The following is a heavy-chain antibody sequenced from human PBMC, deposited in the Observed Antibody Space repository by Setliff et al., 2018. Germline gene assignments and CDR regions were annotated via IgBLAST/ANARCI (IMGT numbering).Heavy chain of an antibody. D-gene: IGHD3-10*01. J-gene: IGHJ5*02. CDR3: ARSGFELGQYNWFDP. V-gene: IGHV4-39*07. CDR2: IYYRWST. CDR1: GGSISSSSYY. Sequence: SETLSLTCTVSGGSISSSSYYWGWIRQHPGKGLEWIGSIYYRWSTNYSPSLKSRVSISVDRSKNQFSLNLTSVTAADTAVYYCARSGFELGQYNWFDPWGQGTLVTVSS.